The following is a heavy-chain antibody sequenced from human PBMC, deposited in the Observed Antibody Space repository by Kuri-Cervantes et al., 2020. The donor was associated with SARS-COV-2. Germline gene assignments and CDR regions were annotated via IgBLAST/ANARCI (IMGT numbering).Heavy chain of an antibody. CDR3: ARESRPETYCSSTSCYAGAFNI. CDR1: GASLSGYY. V-gene: IGHV4-34*01. D-gene: IGHD2-2*01. Sequence: SETLSLTCAVHGASLSGYYWSWIRQSPGKGLEWIGEITHSGSTRYNPSLKSRVTISVDTSKNQFSLKLSSVTAADTAVYYCARESRPETYCSSTSCYAGAFNIWGQGTMVTVSS. CDR2: ITHSGST. J-gene: IGHJ3*02.